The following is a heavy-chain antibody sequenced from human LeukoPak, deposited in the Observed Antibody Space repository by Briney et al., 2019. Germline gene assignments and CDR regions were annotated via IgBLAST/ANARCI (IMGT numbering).Heavy chain of an antibody. CDR1: GFTFSTYG. J-gene: IGHJ4*02. Sequence: GGSLRLSCAASGFTFSTYGMHWVRQAPGKGLEWVTVISYDGSDKYYADFVKGRFTISRDNSRNTLYLQMNSLRVEDTAVYYCAKEVGTFTLDYWGQGTLVTVSS. CDR3: AKEVGTFTLDY. CDR2: ISYDGSDK. D-gene: IGHD1-26*01. V-gene: IGHV3-30*18.